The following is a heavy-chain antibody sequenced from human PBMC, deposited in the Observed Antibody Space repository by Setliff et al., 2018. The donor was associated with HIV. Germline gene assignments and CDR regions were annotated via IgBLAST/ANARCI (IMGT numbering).Heavy chain of an antibody. V-gene: IGHV3-33*08. Sequence: GGSLRLSCVASGFTFSSYAIHWVRQAPGKGLEWVTVLWFDGIRKYYADSVKGRFTISRDDSKNTVYLQMNSLRAEDTAVYYCVRDDDTTSHYGLFEFWGQGTLVTVSS. CDR1: GFTFSSYA. CDR3: VRDDDTTSHYGLFEF. D-gene: IGHD3-16*01. CDR2: LWFDGIRK. J-gene: IGHJ4*02.